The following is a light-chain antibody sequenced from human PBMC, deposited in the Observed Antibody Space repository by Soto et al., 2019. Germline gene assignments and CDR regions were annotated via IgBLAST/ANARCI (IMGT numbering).Light chain of an antibody. CDR1: QSISSW. J-gene: IGKJ1*01. Sequence: DIQMTQSPSTLSASVGDRVTITCRASQSISSWLAWYQQKPGKAPRLLIYKASTLESGVPSGFSGSGSGTDFTLTISSLQPDDFATYYCQQYSTYWTVGQGTKVDIK. V-gene: IGKV1-5*03. CDR3: QQYSTYWT. CDR2: KAS.